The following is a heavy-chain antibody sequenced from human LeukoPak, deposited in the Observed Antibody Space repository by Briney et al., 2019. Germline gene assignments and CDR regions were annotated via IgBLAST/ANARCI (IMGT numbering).Heavy chain of an antibody. V-gene: IGHV1-46*01. CDR2: INPSGGST. Sequence: ASVKVSCKASGYTFTSYYMHWVRQAPGQGLEWMGIINPSGGSTSYAQKFEGRVTMTRDTSTSTVYMELSSLRSEDTAVYYCASLPYYYDSSGLEFEYWGQGTLVTVSS. CDR3: ASLPYYYDSSGLEFEY. D-gene: IGHD3-22*01. J-gene: IGHJ4*02. CDR1: GYTFTSYY.